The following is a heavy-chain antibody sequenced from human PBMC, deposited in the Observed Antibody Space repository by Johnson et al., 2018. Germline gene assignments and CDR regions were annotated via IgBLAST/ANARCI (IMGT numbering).Heavy chain of an antibody. CDR1: GFTFSSYW. D-gene: IGHD3-10*01. V-gene: IGHV3-74*01. J-gene: IGHJ3*02. CDR3: ARRGAPMVRGVMAAFDI. CDR2: INSDGSST. Sequence: VQLQESGGGLVQPGGSXRLSCAASGFTFSSYWMHWVRQAPGKGLVWVSRINSDGSSTSYADSVKGRFTISRDNAKNTLYLQMNSLRAEDTAVYYCARRGAPMVRGVMAAFDIWGQGTMVTVSS.